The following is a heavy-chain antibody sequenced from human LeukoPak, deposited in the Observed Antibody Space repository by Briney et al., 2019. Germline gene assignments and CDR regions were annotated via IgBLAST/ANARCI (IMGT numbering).Heavy chain of an antibody. V-gene: IGHV4-59*08. Sequence: SETLSLTCTVSGGSISSCYWSWIRQPPGKGLEWIGYIYYNGNTNYNPSLQSRVTISLDASKNQFSLKLSSVTAADTAVYYCARCSGWSQFDYWGQGTLVTVSS. CDR2: IYYNGNT. J-gene: IGHJ4*02. CDR3: ARCSGWSQFDY. CDR1: GGSISSCY. D-gene: IGHD6-19*01.